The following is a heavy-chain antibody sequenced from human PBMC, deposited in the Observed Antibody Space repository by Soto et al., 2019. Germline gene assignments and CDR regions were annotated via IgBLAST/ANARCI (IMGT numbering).Heavy chain of an antibody. CDR2: INHSGST. CDR1: GGSFSGYY. CDR3: ARSAPNGEYYYDSSGYYPDY. Sequence: SETLSLTCAVYGGSFSGYYWSWIRQPPGKGLEWIGEINHSGSTNYNPSLKSRVTISVDTSKNHFSLKLSSVTAADTAVYYCARSAPNGEYYYDSSGYYPDYWGQGTLVTVSS. J-gene: IGHJ4*02. V-gene: IGHV4-34*01. D-gene: IGHD3-22*01.